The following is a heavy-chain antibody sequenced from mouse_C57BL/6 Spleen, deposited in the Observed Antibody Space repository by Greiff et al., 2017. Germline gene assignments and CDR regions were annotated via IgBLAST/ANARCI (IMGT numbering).Heavy chain of an antibody. Sequence: QVQLQQPGAELVRPGSSVKLSCKASGYTFTSYWMHWVKQRPIQGLEWIGNIDPSDSETHYNQKFKDKATLTVDESSSTAYMQLSSLTSEDSAVYYCARSGYAMDYWGQGTSVTVSS. J-gene: IGHJ4*01. D-gene: IGHD3-1*01. CDR2: IDPSDSET. CDR1: GYTFTSYW. CDR3: ARSGYAMDY. V-gene: IGHV1-52*01.